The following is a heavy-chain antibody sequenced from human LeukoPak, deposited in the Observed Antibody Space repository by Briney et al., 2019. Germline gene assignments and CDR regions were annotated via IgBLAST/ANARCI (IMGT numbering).Heavy chain of an antibody. CDR1: GCIFTNNW. CDR3: ARAPDSDSGYDYFDY. V-gene: IGHV5-10-1*01. Sequence: GESLQISCWASGCIFTNNWISWGRRMPAERGEGWVKIDPSDSYTNYTPSFQGHVTISADKSISTAYLQWSSLKASDTAMYYCARAPDSDSGYDYFDYWGQGTLVTVSS. J-gene: IGHJ4*02. D-gene: IGHD5-12*01. CDR2: IDPSDSYT.